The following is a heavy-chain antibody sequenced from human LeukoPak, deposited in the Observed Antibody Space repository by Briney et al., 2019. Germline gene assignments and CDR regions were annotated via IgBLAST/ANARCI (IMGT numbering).Heavy chain of an antibody. CDR2: IDPSDSYT. V-gene: IGHV5-10-1*01. D-gene: IGHD2-15*01. CDR3: ARSPSVVVAATIDAFDI. Sequence: GESLRISCKGSGYSFTSYWISWVRQMPGKGLEWMGRIDPSDSYTNYRPSFQGHVTISADKSISTAYLQWSSLKASHTAMYYCARSPSVVVAATIDAFDICGQGTMVTVSS. J-gene: IGHJ3*02. CDR1: GYSFTSYW.